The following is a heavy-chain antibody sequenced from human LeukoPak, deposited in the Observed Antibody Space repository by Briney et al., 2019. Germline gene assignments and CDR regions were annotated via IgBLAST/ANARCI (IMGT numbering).Heavy chain of an antibody. CDR2: FDPEDGET. CDR3: ATYGIVGADDAFDI. V-gene: IGHV1-24*01. D-gene: IGHD1-26*01. Sequence: ASVNVCCKVSGYTLTESLMHWVRQAPGKGLEWMGGFDPEDGETIYAQKVQGRVTMTEDTSTDTVNMELSSLRSEDTPVHYCATYGIVGADDAFDIWGQGTMVTVSS. J-gene: IGHJ3*02. CDR1: GYTLTESL.